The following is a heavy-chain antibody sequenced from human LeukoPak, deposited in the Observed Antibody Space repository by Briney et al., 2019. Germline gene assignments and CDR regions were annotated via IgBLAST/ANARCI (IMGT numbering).Heavy chain of an antibody. D-gene: IGHD6-6*01. Sequence: PGGSLRLSCAAAGFTFSSYAMSWVRQAPGKGLEWVSAISGSGGSTYYADSVKGRFTISRDNSKNTLYLQMNSLRAEDTAVYYCANEPNDYSSSFYYYYYMAVWGKGTTVTVSS. V-gene: IGHV3-23*01. J-gene: IGHJ6*03. CDR2: ISGSGGST. CDR1: GFTFSSYA. CDR3: ANEPNDYSSSFYYYYYMAV.